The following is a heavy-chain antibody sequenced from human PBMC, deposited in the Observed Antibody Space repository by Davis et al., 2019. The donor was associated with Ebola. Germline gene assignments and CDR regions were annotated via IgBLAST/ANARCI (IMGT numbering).Heavy chain of an antibody. D-gene: IGHD3-22*01. CDR1: GYTFTGYY. Sequence: ASVKVSCKASGYTFTGYYMHWVRQAPGQGLEWMGWINPNSSGTNYAQKFQGRVTMTRDTSISTAYMELSRLRSDDTAVYYCARLGCYYDSSGYYYDVCYFDYWGQGTLVTVSS. CDR2: INPNSSGT. J-gene: IGHJ4*02. V-gene: IGHV1-2*02. CDR3: ARLGCYYDSSGYYYDVCYFDY.